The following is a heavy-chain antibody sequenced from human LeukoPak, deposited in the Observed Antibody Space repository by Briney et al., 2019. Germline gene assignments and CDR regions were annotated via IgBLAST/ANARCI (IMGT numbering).Heavy chain of an antibody. D-gene: IGHD2-21*02. CDR2: IYSGGST. V-gene: IGHV3-66*01. CDR1: GFTVSSNY. CDR3: ARDYCGGDCSIFDY. Sequence: GGSLRLSCAASGFTVSSNYMSWVRQAPGKGLEWVSVIYSGGSTYYADSVKGRFTISRDNSKNTLYLQMNSLRAEDTAVYYCARDYCGGDCSIFDYWGQGTLVTVSS. J-gene: IGHJ4*02.